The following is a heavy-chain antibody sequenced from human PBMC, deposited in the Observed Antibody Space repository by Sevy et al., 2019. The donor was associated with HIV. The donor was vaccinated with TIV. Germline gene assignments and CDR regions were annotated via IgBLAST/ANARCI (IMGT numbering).Heavy chain of an antibody. Sequence: SETLSLTCAGNGGSLSNYYWSWIRQSPGKGLEWIGEINQGGSTTYNPSLKSRVIISVDTSKNQFSLKLTSVTAADAAVYYCAKRNVVLVVTTTSEYFDSWGQGTLVTVSS. V-gene: IGHV4-34*01. CDR1: GGSLSNYY. J-gene: IGHJ4*02. CDR2: INQGGST. D-gene: IGHD4-4*01. CDR3: AKRNVVLVVTTTSEYFDS.